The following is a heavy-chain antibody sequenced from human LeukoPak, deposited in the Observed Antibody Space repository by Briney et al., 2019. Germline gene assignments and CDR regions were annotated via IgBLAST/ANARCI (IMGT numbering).Heavy chain of an antibody. J-gene: IGHJ4*02. Sequence: GGSLRLSCTASEFTFSNYAMHWVRQAPGKGLEWVAVISDVGSHKEYADSVKGRFTISRDNSKNTLYLQMNSLRAEDTAVYYCARVSLRFLEYSYFDYWGQGTLVTVSS. V-gene: IGHV3-30-3*01. CDR2: ISDVGSHK. CDR1: EFTFSNYA. D-gene: IGHD3-3*01. CDR3: ARVSLRFLEYSYFDY.